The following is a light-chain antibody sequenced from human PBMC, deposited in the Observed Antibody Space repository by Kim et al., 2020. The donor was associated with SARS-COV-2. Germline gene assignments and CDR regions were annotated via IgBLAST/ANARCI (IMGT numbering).Light chain of an antibody. V-gene: IGKV2-28*01. J-gene: IGKJ5*01. CDR1: QSLLHSNGYNY. Sequence: DIVMTQSPLSLPVTPGEPASISCRSSQSLLHSNGYNYLDWYLQKPGQSPQLLIYLGSNRASGVPDRFSGSGSGTDFTLKISRVEAEDVGDYYCMQALQTPPTFGQETRLEIK. CDR2: LGS. CDR3: MQALQTPPT.